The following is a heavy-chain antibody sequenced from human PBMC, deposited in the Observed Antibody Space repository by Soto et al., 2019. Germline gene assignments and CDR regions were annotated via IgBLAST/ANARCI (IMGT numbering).Heavy chain of an antibody. J-gene: IGHJ4*02. V-gene: IGHV4-38-2*02. CDR1: GSSISSGCY. D-gene: IGHD3-10*01. CDR2: SDPTRSS. CDR3: VRDLNYGLYYFDY. Sequence: SETLSLTCTVSGSSISSGCYWGWIRQPPGKRLEWIGSSDPTRSSYYNPSLKSRVTMSVDTSNNEFSLNRTSVTAADTAVYHCVRDLNYGLYYFDYWGQGTLVTVSS.